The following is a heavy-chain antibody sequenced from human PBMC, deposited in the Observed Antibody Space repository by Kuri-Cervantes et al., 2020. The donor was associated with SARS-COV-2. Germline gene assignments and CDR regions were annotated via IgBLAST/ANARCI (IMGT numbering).Heavy chain of an antibody. J-gene: IGHJ4*02. CDR2: IYHTGRT. CDR3: ARVYSQSYFDN. CDR1: GGSISSYY. V-gene: IGHV4-59*04. Sequence: GSLRLSCTVSGGSISSYYWSWIRQPPGKGLDWIATIYHTGRTYYNPSLESRVAISLDTSENQFSLKLSSVTAADTAVYYCARVYSQSYFDNWGQGTLVTVSS. D-gene: IGHD1-26*01.